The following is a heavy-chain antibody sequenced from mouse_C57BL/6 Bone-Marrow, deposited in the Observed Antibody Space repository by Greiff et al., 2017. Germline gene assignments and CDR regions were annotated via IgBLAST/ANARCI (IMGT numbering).Heavy chain of an antibody. J-gene: IGHJ3*01. V-gene: IGHV1-69*02. D-gene: IGHD1-1*01. CDR3: ANATVTY. CDR1: GYTFTGYW. Sequence: QVQLQQSGAELVKPGASVKLSCKASGYTFTGYWMHWVKQRPGQGLEWIGKIHPGGSSTNYNQKFKGKATLTVDKSSSTAYMQLSSLTSEDSAVYYCANATVTYWGHGTIVTAS. CDR2: IHPGGSST.